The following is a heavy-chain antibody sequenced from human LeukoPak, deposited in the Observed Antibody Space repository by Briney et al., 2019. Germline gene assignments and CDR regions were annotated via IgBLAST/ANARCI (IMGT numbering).Heavy chain of an antibody. CDR1: GFTFSSYG. CDR2: IRYDGSNK. J-gene: IGHJ4*02. V-gene: IGHV3-30*02. D-gene: IGHD3-10*01. Sequence: GGSLRLSCAASGFTFSSYGMHWVRQAPGKGLEWVAFIRYDGSNKYYADSVKGRFTISRDNSKNTLYLQMNSLRAEDTAVYYCARGTIWFGESPDWGQGTLVTVSS. CDR3: ARGTIWFGESPD.